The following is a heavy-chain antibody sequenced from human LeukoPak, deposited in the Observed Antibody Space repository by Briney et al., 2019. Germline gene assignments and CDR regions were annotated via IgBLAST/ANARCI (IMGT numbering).Heavy chain of an antibody. CDR1: GGSVSSGSYY. CDR3: ARESRIAARNFDY. CDR2: IYYSGST. Sequence: SETLSLTCTVSGGSVSSGSYYWSWSRQPPGKGLEWIGYIYYSGSTNYNPSLKSRVTISVDTSKNQFSLKLSSVTAADTAVYYCARESRIAARNFDYWGQGTLVTVSS. V-gene: IGHV4-61*01. J-gene: IGHJ4*02. D-gene: IGHD6-6*01.